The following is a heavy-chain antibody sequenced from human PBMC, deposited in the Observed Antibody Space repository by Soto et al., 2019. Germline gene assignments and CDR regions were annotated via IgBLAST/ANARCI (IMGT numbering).Heavy chain of an antibody. CDR2: IYYSGST. CDR3: ARKTRRDTSYYDSSGPAAFAI. Sequence: SGTLSLTWTVSGGSISSISYYWVWVRQPPGKGLGGIGRIYYSGSTYYKPSLKSRGTISVDPAKKQLSLKLSSVTAADTAVYYCARKTRRDTSYYDSSGPAAFAIWGQVTMVT. CDR1: GGSISSISYY. D-gene: IGHD3-22*01. J-gene: IGHJ3*02. V-gene: IGHV4-39*01.